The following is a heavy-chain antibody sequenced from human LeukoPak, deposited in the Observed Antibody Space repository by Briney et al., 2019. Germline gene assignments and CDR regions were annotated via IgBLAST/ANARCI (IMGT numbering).Heavy chain of an antibody. D-gene: IGHD3-22*01. V-gene: IGHV4-30-4*01. Sequence: SETLSLTCTVSGGSISSGDYHWSWIRQPPGKGLEWIGYIYYSGSTYYNPSLKSRVTISVDTSKNQFSLKLSSVTAADTAVYYCARGRDSSGYPHYFDYWGQGTLVTVSS. CDR1: GGSISSGDYH. J-gene: IGHJ4*02. CDR2: IYYSGST. CDR3: ARGRDSSGYPHYFDY.